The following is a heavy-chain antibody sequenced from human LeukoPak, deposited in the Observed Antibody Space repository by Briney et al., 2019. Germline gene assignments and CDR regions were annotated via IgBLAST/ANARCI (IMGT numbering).Heavy chain of an antibody. J-gene: IGHJ4*02. D-gene: IGHD2-2*01. CDR1: GFTFSSYA. V-gene: IGHV3-23*01. Sequence: QPGGSLRLSCAASGFTFSSYAMSWVRQAPGKGLEWVSAISGSGGSTYYADSVKGRFTISRDNSKNTLYLQINSLRAEDMALYYCAKSSDGSTSFDQWGQGTLVTVSS. CDR2: ISGSGGST. CDR3: AKSSDGSTSFDQ.